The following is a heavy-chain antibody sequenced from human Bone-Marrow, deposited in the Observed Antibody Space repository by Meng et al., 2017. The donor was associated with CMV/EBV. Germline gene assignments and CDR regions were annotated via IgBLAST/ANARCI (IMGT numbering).Heavy chain of an antibody. J-gene: IGHJ6*01. CDR2: IIPIFGTA. D-gene: IGHD2-2*02. Sequence: SVKVSCKASGGTFSSYAISWVRQAPGQGLEWMGGIIPIFGTANYAQKFQGRVTITTDESTSTAYMELSSLRSEDTAVYYCARGSTSCYTHCYYYYGMDVWGQGTTVTVYS. CDR3: ARGSTSCYTHCYYYYGMDV. V-gene: IGHV1-69*05. CDR1: GGTFSSYA.